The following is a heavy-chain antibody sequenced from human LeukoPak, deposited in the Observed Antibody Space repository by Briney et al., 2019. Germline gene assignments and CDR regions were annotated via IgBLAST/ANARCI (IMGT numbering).Heavy chain of an antibody. D-gene: IGHD1-26*01. CDR1: GGTFSSYA. CDR2: IIPIFGTA. V-gene: IGHV1-69*06. J-gene: IGHJ5*02. CDR3: ARVEELPYDKDWFDP. Sequence: SVKVSCKASGGTFSSYAISWVRQAPGQGLEWMGGIIPIFGTANYAQKFQGRVTITADKSTSTAYMELSSLRSEDTAVYYCARVEELPYDKDWFDPWGQGTLVTVSS.